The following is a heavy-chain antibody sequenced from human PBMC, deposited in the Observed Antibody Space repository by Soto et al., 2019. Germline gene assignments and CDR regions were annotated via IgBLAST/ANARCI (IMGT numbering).Heavy chain of an antibody. J-gene: IGHJ3*02. V-gene: IGHV6-1*01. D-gene: IGHD5-18*01. CDR1: GDSVSSSSAA. Sequence: QVQLQQSGPGLVKPSQTLSLTCAISGDSVSSSSAAWNWIRQSPSRGLEWLGRTYYRSKWYDDYAGSVKSRISIIPDTSKHQFSPQLNSVTPEDTAVYSCASEIQLWSDAFDIWGQGTMVTVSS. CDR3: ASEIQLWSDAFDI. CDR2: TYYRSKWYD.